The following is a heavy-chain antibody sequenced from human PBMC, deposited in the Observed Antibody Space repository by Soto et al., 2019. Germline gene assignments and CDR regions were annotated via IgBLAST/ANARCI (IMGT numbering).Heavy chain of an antibody. J-gene: IGHJ2*01. V-gene: IGHV3-23*01. D-gene: IGHD4-17*01. Sequence: EVQLLESGGGLVQPGGSLRLSCAASGFTFSSYAMNWVRQAPGKGLEWVSVISGSGGSTYYADAVKGRFTISRDNSKNTLYLQMKSLRAEDTAVYYCAKSTVGWYFDLWGRGTLVTVSS. CDR2: ISGSGGST. CDR1: GFTFSSYA. CDR3: AKSTVGWYFDL.